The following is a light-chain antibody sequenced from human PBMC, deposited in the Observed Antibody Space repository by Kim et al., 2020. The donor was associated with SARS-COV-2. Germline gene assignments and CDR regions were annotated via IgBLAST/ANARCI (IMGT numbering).Light chain of an antibody. CDR1: TLPKKY. Sequence: LTQPPSVSVSPGQTARIICSGDTLPKKYSYWYQKKSGQAPVLVIYEDSKRPSGIPERFSGSTSGTKATLTISGAQVEDEADYYCYSPDSSGNHKVFGGGTQLTVL. V-gene: IGLV3-10*01. CDR3: YSPDSSGNHKV. CDR2: EDS. J-gene: IGLJ2*01.